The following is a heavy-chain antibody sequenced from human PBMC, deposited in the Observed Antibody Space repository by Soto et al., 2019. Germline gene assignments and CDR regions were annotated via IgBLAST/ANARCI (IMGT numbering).Heavy chain of an antibody. CDR3: AKETRCSGGSCYHFDY. Sequence: EVQLVESGGGLVQPGRSLRLSCAASGFTFDDYAMHWVRQAPGKGLEWVSGISWNSGSIGYADSVKGRFTISRDNAKNSLYLQMNSLRAEDTALYYYAKETRCSGGSCYHFDYWGQGTLVTVSS. CDR2: ISWNSGSI. D-gene: IGHD2-15*01. J-gene: IGHJ4*02. CDR1: GFTFDDYA. V-gene: IGHV3-9*01.